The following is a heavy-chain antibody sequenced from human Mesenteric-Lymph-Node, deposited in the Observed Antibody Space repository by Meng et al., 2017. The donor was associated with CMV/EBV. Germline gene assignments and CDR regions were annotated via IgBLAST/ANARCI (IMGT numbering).Heavy chain of an antibody. V-gene: IGHV3-7*01. CDR1: GFTFSNYW. CDR3: ARGSGIAAPSRWFDP. D-gene: IGHD6-13*01. Sequence: GGSLRLSCAASGFTFSNYWMTWFRQAPGKGLEWVANINQDGSDKYYVDSVRGRFTISGDNAKNSLYQQMDSLRAEDTAVYYCARGSGIAAPSRWFDPWGQGTLVTVSS. CDR2: INQDGSDK. J-gene: IGHJ5*02.